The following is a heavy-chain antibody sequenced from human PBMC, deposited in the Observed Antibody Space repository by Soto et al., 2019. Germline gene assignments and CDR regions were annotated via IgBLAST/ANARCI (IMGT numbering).Heavy chain of an antibody. CDR1: GGSVSNGFYY. Sequence: QVQLQESGPGLVKPSATLSLTCSVSGGSVSNGFYYWTWIRQSPGKGLEWIGFIYYNGITNYNPSLKSRVTISLETSTNQFSLKLSSVTAADTAVYYCVGDCSSTSCSRGYYYGMDGWGQGTTVTVSS. CDR2: IYYNGIT. D-gene: IGHD2-2*01. V-gene: IGHV4-61*01. CDR3: VGDCSSTSCSRGYYYGMDG. J-gene: IGHJ6*02.